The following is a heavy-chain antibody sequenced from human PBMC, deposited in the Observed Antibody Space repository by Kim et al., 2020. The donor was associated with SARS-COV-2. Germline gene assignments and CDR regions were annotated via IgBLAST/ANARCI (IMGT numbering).Heavy chain of an antibody. CDR2: IYYSGST. D-gene: IGHD3-3*01. Sequence: SETLSLTCTVSGGSISSYYWSWIRQPPGKGLEWIGYIYYSGSTNYNPSLKSRVTISVDTSKNQFSLKLSSVTAADTAVYYCARDGFEVVPTRRGWFDPWGQGTLVTVSS. CDR1: GGSISSYY. J-gene: IGHJ5*02. CDR3: ARDGFEVVPTRRGWFDP. V-gene: IGHV4-59*01.